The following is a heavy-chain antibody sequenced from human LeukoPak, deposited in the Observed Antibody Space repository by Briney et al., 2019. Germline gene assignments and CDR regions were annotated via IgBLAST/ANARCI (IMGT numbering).Heavy chain of an antibody. V-gene: IGHV3-30*04. CDR2: ISYDGSNK. Sequence: PGGSLRLSCAASGFTFSSYAMHWVRQAPGKGLEWVAVISYDGSNKYYADSVKGRFTISRDNSKNTLYLQMNSLRAEDTAVYYCASSYCGGDCYSGCDYWGQGTLVTVSS. J-gene: IGHJ4*02. D-gene: IGHD2-21*02. CDR1: GFTFSSYA. CDR3: ASSYCGGDCYSGCDY.